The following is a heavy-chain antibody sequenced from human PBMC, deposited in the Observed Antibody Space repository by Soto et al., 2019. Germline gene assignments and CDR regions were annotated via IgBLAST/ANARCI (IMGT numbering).Heavy chain of an antibody. Sequence: GGSLRLSCAASGFTFSSYAMSWVRQAPGKGLEWVSAISGSGGSTYYADSVKGRFTISRDNSKNTLYLQMNSLRAEDTAVYYWAKDRGYSYGSYYYYGMDVWGQGTTVTVSS. D-gene: IGHD5-18*01. V-gene: IGHV3-23*01. CDR1: GFTFSSYA. J-gene: IGHJ6*02. CDR2: ISGSGGST. CDR3: AKDRGYSYGSYYYYGMDV.